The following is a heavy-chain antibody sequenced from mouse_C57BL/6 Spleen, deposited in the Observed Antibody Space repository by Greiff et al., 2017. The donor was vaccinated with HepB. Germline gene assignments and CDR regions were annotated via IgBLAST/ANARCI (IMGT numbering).Heavy chain of an antibody. D-gene: IGHD2-2*01. CDR1: GYTFTSYW. CDR3: AREGYGYDAGTYYAMDY. J-gene: IGHJ4*01. V-gene: IGHV1-64*01. Sequence: QVHVKQPGAELVKPGASVKLSCKASGYTFTSYWMHWVKQRPGQGLEWIGMIHPNSGSTNYNEKFKSKATLTVDKSSSTAYMQLSSLTSEDSAVYYCAREGYGYDAGTYYAMDYWGQGTSVTVSS. CDR2: IHPNSGST.